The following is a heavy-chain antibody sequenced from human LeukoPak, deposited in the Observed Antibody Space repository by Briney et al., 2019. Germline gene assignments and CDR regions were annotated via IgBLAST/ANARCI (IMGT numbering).Heavy chain of an antibody. D-gene: IGHD3-22*01. CDR3: VRDDDRPDNGLDY. Sequence: GGSLRLSCAASGFTVSSNYMSWVRQAPGKGLEWVSVIYTSGSTYYADSVKGRFTISRDNSQNTLDLQMNSLRTEDTAVYYCVRDDDRPDNGLDYWGQGTLVTVSS. CDR2: IYTSGST. CDR1: GFTVSSNY. V-gene: IGHV3-66*01. J-gene: IGHJ4*02.